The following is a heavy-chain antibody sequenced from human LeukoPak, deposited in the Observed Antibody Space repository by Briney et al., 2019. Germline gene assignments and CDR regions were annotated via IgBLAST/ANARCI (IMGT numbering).Heavy chain of an antibody. V-gene: IGHV1-2*02. CDR3: ARARNILTGYFNWFDP. CDR1: GYTFTGYY. D-gene: IGHD3-9*01. Sequence: AASVKVSCKASGYTFTGYYMHWVRQAPGQGLEWMGWINPNSGGTNYAQKFQGRVTMTRDTSISTAYMELSRLRSDDTAVYYCARARNILTGYFNWFDPWGQGTLVTVSS. J-gene: IGHJ5*02. CDR2: INPNSGGT.